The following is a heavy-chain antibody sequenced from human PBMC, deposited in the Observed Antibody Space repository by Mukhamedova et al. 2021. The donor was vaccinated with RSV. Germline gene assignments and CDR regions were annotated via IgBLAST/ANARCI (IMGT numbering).Heavy chain of an antibody. CDR2: GAGDWT. Sequence: GAGDWTRYADSVEGRFTISRDNAKNTLYLQLTSLRADDTGFYYCTMQTRFWGQGTLVTVSS. D-gene: IGHD3-3*01. J-gene: IGHJ3*01. V-gene: IGHV3-74*01. CDR3: TMQTRF.